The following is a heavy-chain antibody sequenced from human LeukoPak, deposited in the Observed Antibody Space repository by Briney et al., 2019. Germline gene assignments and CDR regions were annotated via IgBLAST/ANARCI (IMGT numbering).Heavy chain of an antibody. D-gene: IGHD6-19*01. Sequence: SETLSLTCTVSGDSISSSSYYWSWIRQPPGKGLEWIGEINHSGSTNYNPSLKSRVTISVDTSKNQFSLKLSSVTAADTAVYYCASVRTIAVAGGFDPWGQGTLVTVSS. J-gene: IGHJ5*02. CDR2: INHSGST. V-gene: IGHV4-39*07. CDR1: GDSISSSSYY. CDR3: ASVRTIAVAGGFDP.